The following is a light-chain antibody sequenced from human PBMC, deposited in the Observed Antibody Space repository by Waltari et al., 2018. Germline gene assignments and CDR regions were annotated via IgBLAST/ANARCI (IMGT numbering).Light chain of an antibody. CDR1: QTISHISPPATY. Sequence: DIVMSQSPDSLAVSLGERATITCRFRQTISHISPPATYLAWSQKKPGQPPKLLIYGASSRESGVPDRFSGSASGTNFALTISSLQAEDVAVYYCQQYFTTPFTFGPGTKVDI. CDR2: GAS. CDR3: QQYFTTPFT. J-gene: IGKJ3*01. V-gene: IGKV4-1*01.